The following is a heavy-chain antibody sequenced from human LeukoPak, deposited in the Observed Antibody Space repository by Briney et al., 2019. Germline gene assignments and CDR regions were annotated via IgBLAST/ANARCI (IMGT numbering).Heavy chain of an antibody. CDR2: IFYSGST. D-gene: IGHD4/OR15-4a*01. V-gene: IGHV4-59*01. J-gene: IGHJ6*02. CDR1: GGSISNYY. CDR3: ARIPSMVNYYYGMDV. Sequence: SETLSLTCTVSGGSISNYYWSWLRQPPGKGLEWIGYIFYSGSTNYNPSLKSQITISVDTSKNQFSLKLNSVTAADTAVYYCARIPSMVNYYYGMDVWGQGTTVTVSS.